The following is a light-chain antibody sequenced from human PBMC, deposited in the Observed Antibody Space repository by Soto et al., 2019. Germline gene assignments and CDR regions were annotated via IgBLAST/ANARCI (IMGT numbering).Light chain of an antibody. CDR2: GAS. V-gene: IGKV3-20*01. CDR3: LRYGYSPPAYT. Sequence: EIVLTQSPGTVSLSPGERATLSCRASQSVSSRNLAWYRQKPGQAPSLLIFGASNRATGIPDRFSGSGSGTDFTLTISSVEPEDCAVYYCLRYGYSPPAYTFGQGTKLEIK. J-gene: IGKJ2*01. CDR1: QSVSSRN.